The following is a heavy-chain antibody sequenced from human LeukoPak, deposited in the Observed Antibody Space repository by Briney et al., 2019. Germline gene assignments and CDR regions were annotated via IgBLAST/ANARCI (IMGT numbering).Heavy chain of an antibody. CDR2: IYYSGST. Sequence: SETLSLTCTVSGGSISSGDYYWSWIRQPPGKGLEWIGYIYYSGSTYYNPSLKSRVTISVDTSKNQFSLKLSSVTAADTAVYYCARALNFWSGWHYYMDVWGKGTTVTVSS. J-gene: IGHJ6*03. CDR3: ARALNFWSGWHYYMDV. CDR1: GGSISSGDYY. D-gene: IGHD3-3*01. V-gene: IGHV4-30-4*08.